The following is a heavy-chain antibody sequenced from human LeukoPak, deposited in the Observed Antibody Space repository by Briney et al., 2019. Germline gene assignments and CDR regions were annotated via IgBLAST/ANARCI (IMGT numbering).Heavy chain of an antibody. CDR3: AKADYGDYTWSWFDP. Sequence: GGSLRLSCAASGFTFSSYGMHWVRQAPGKGLEWVAVISHDGSNKYYGDSVKGRFTISRDNSKNTLYLQMNSLRAEDTAVYYCAKADYGDYTWSWFDPWGQGTLVTVSS. V-gene: IGHV3-30*18. CDR1: GFTFSSYG. J-gene: IGHJ5*02. CDR2: ISHDGSNK. D-gene: IGHD4-17*01.